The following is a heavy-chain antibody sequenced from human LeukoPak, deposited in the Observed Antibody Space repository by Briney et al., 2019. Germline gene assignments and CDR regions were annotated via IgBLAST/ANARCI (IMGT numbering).Heavy chain of an antibody. CDR1: GASFSGYY. D-gene: IGHD3-10*01. CDR3: ARGGMVRSYYYGMDV. Sequence: SETLSLTCAVYGASFSGYYWSWIRQPPGKGLRWFGEINHSGSTNYNPSLKSRVTISVDTSKNQFSLKLSSVTAADTAVYYCARGGMVRSYYYGMDVWGKGTTVTVSS. J-gene: IGHJ6*04. V-gene: IGHV4-34*01. CDR2: INHSGST.